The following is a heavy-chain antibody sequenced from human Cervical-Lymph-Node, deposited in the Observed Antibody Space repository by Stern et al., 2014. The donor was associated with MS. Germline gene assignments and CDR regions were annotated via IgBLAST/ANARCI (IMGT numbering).Heavy chain of an antibody. CDR1: GGSISSYF. V-gene: IGHV4-59*01. Sequence: VQLVESGPGLVKPSETLSLTCTVSGGSISSYFWSWIRQPPGKGLEWIGYIYYSGNTNYSPSLKSRVTMSVDTSQNQFSLKLSSVTAADTAVYYCARLRSSSVYYYGMDVWGPGTTVTVS. CDR3: ARLRSSSVYYYGMDV. D-gene: IGHD5-12*01. CDR2: IYYSGNT. J-gene: IGHJ6*02.